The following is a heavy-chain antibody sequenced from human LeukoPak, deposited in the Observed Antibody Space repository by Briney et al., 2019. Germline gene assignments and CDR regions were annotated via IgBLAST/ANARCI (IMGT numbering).Heavy chain of an antibody. CDR2: IYHSGST. CDR3: ARTQGGWNLDY. V-gene: IGHV4-4*02. D-gene: IGHD1-1*01. CDR1: GFTFSSYSM. J-gene: IGHJ4*02. Sequence: GSLRLSCAASGFTFSSYSMNWVRQPPGKGLEWIGEIYHSGSTNYNPSLKSRVTISVDKSKNQFSLKLSSVTAADTAVYYCARTQGGWNLDYWGQGTLVTVSS.